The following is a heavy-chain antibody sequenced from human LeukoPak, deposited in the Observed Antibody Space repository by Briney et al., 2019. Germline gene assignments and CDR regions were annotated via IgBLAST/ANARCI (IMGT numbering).Heavy chain of an antibody. D-gene: IGHD1-26*01. Sequence: GGPLRLSCAASGFTVSSNYMSWVRQAPGKGLEWVSVIYSGGSTYYADSVKGRFTISRHNSKNTLYLQMNSLRAEDTAVYYCASAGGGSPTYYYYYYGMDVWGRGTTVTVSS. V-gene: IGHV3-53*04. J-gene: IGHJ6*02. CDR3: ASAGGGSPTYYYYYYGMDV. CDR1: GFTVSSNY. CDR2: IYSGGST.